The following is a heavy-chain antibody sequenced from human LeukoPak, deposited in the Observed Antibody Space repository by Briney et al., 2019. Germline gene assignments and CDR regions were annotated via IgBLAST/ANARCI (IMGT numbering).Heavy chain of an antibody. J-gene: IGHJ4*02. CDR1: GYTFTSYG. CDR3: ARWGDEAY. D-gene: IGHD3-10*01. Sequence: ASVKVSCKGSGYTFTSYGVSWVRQAPGQGLEWMGWISAYNGNTNYAQKFKDRGALSTDSSTSTAYLELRSMTSDDTAVYYCARWGDEAYWGQGTLVTVSS. CDR2: ISAYNGNT. V-gene: IGHV1-18*01.